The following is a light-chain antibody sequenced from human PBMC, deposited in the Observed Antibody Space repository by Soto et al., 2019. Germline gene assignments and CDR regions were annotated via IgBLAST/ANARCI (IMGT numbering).Light chain of an antibody. CDR1: QSVSSY. V-gene: IGKV3-11*01. CDR3: QQRSNWPPYT. CDR2: DAS. Sequence: EIVLTQSPATLSLSPGERATLSCRASQSVSSYLAWYQQKPDQAPRLLIYDASNRATGIPARFSGCGSGTDFPLTISSLEAEDFAVYYCQQRSNWPPYTFGQGTKLEIK. J-gene: IGKJ2*01.